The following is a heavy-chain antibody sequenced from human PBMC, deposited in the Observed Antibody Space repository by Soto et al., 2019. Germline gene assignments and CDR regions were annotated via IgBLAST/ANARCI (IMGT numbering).Heavy chain of an antibody. V-gene: IGHV4-4*07. D-gene: IGHD3-22*01. J-gene: IGHJ5*02. CDR2: IYTSGST. CDR3: ARGVPDYYDSSGYYFSQGWFDP. CDR1: GGSISSYY. Sequence: ETLSLTCTVSGGSISSYYWSWIRQPAGKGLEWIGRIYTSGSTNYNPSLKSRVTMSVDTSKNQFSLKLSSVTAADTAVYYCARGVPDYYDSSGYYFSQGWFDPWGQGTLVTVSS.